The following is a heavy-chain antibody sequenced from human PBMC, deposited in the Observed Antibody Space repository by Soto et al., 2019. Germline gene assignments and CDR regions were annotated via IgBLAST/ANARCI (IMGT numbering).Heavy chain of an antibody. D-gene: IGHD3-9*01. CDR1: GGSISSGGYY. CDR3: ARGGLDILTGYPNFNFDY. J-gene: IGHJ4*02. CDR2: IYYSGST. V-gene: IGHV4-31*03. Sequence: QVQLQESSPGLVKPSQTLSLTCTVSGGSISSGGYYWSWIRQHPGKGLEWIGYIYYSGSTYYNPSLKSRVTISVDTSKNQFSLKLSSVTAADTAVYYCARGGLDILTGYPNFNFDYWGQGTLVTVSS.